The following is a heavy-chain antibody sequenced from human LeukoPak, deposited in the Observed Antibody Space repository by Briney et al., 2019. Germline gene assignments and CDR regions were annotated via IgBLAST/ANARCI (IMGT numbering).Heavy chain of an antibody. J-gene: IGHJ4*01. V-gene: IGHV1-2*02. Sequence: WASAKVSCKASGYTLTDYYLHWVRQAPGQGLKWMGWINPNSGATHYAQSFQARVTMTRDTSIASSYMELTGLESDDTAVYYCARGRRILGGPENAGDFFDFWGQGSLVTVSS. CDR1: GYTLTDYY. CDR2: INPNSGAT. D-gene: IGHD3-16*01. CDR3: ARGRRILGGPENAGDFFDF.